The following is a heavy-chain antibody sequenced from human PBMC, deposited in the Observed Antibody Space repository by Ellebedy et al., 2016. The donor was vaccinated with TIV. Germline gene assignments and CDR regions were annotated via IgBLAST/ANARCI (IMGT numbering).Heavy chain of an antibody. D-gene: IGHD3-3*01. CDR2: ISAYNGNT. J-gene: IGHJ6*03. CDR1: GYTFTSYG. CDR3: ARAGDFWSGYSFGSPSLYYMDV. V-gene: IGHV1-18*01. Sequence: ASVKVSXXASGYTFTSYGISWVRQAPGQGLEWMGWISAYNGNTNYAQKFQGRVTMTRNTSISTAYMELSSLRSEDTAVYYCARAGDFWSGYSFGSPSLYYMDVWGKGTTVTVSS.